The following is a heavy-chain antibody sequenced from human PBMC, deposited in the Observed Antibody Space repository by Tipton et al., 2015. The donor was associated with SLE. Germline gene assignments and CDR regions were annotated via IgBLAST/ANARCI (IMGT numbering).Heavy chain of an antibody. CDR2: IYYSGST. J-gene: IGHJ4*02. CDR1: GGSISSYY. V-gene: IGHV4-59*12. CDR3: ARTSAYFDY. Sequence: TLSLTCTVSGGSISSYYWSWIRQPPGKGLEWIGYIYYSGSTYYNPSLKSRVTISVDTSKNQFSLKLSSVTAADTAVYYCARTSAYFDYWGQGTLVTVSS.